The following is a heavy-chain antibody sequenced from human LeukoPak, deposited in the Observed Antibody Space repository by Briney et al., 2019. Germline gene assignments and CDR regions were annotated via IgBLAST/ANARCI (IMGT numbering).Heavy chain of an antibody. V-gene: IGHV1-18*01. D-gene: IGHD4-17*01. CDR3: ATEGGWQPTDYGDNVY. J-gene: IGHJ4*02. Sequence: GASVKVSCKASGYTFTNYGITWVRQAPGQGLEWMGWISPYKGDRNYAQSLQGRVTMATDTSTSTAYMEVRSLRSDDTAVYYCATEGGWQPTDYGDNVYWGQGTLATVSS. CDR2: ISPYKGDR. CDR1: GYTFTNYG.